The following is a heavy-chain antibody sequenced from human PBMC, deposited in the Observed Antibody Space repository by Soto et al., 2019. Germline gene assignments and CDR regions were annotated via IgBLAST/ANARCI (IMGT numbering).Heavy chain of an antibody. CDR1: GYTFTSYG. J-gene: IGHJ6*02. Sequence: ASVKVSCNASGYTFTSYGISWVRQAPVQGLDWIGWISAYNDNTNYAQKLQGRVTMTTDTSTSTAYMELRSLRSDDTAVYYCARNLPAITIFGVVHYGMDVWGQGTTVTVS. CDR2: ISAYNDNT. V-gene: IGHV1-18*04. CDR3: ARNLPAITIFGVVHYGMDV. D-gene: IGHD3-3*01.